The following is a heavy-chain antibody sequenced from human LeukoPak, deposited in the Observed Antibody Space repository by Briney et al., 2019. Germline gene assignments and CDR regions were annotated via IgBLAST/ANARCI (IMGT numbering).Heavy chain of an antibody. CDR1: GFTFSNYW. CDR2: IKQDGSEK. J-gene: IGHJ3*02. Sequence: PGGSLRLSCAASGFTFSNYWMNWVRQAPGKGLQWVANIKQDGSEKDYVDSVKGRFTISRDNAKNSLYLQMNSLRDGDTAVYYCAREGRYCSGGSCYSGGFDIWGQGTMVTVSS. V-gene: IGHV3-7*05. CDR3: AREGRYCSGGSCYSGGFDI. D-gene: IGHD2-15*01.